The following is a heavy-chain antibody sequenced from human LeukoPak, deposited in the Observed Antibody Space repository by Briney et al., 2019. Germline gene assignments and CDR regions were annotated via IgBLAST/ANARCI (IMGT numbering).Heavy chain of an antibody. CDR2: INQDGSDK. J-gene: IGHJ6*02. CDR1: GFSLSNYW. D-gene: IGHD3-10*01. Sequence: GGSLRLSCAASGFSLSNYWLSWVRQAPGKGLEWVANINQDGSDKYYVDSVMGRFTISKDNAKNSVYLQMNSLRPEDTAIYYCAWYGVTHGLDVWGQGTTVTVSS. CDR3: AWYGVTHGLDV. V-gene: IGHV3-7*01.